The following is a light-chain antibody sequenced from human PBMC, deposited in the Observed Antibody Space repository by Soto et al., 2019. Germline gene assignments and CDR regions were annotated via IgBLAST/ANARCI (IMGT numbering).Light chain of an antibody. J-gene: IGLJ2*01. CDR3: FLSFSGAVQ. Sequence: VSAGHYPYCFQQKPGQAPTTLIYDINNKHSWTPARFSGSLLGDKAALTLSGAQPEDEADYYCFLSFSGAVQFGGGTKLTVL. V-gene: IGLV7-46*01. CDR2: DIN. CDR1: VSAGHY.